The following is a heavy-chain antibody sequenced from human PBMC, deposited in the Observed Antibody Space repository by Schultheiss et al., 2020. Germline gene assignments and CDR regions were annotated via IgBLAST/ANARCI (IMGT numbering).Heavy chain of an antibody. CDR3: ARQIGFPDYMDV. J-gene: IGHJ6*03. Sequence: SETLSLTCTVSGGSISSGDYYWSWIRQPPGKGLEWIGYIYYSGSTNYNPSLKSRVTISVDTSKNQFSLKLSSVTAADTAMYYCARQIGFPDYMDVWGKGTTVTVSS. CDR2: IYYSGST. V-gene: IGHV4-61*08. D-gene: IGHD3-10*01. CDR1: GGSISSGDYY.